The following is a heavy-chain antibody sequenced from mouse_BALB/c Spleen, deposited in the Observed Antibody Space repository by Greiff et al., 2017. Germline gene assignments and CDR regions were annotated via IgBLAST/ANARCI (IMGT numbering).Heavy chain of an antibody. V-gene: IGHV5-6-5*01. J-gene: IGHJ1*01. D-gene: IGHD1-1*01. CDR3: ARREDYGSSYDWYFDV. Sequence: EVHLVESGGGLVKPGGSLKLSCAASGFTFSSYAMSWVRQTPEKRLEWVASISSGGSTYYPDSVKGRFTISRDNARNILYLQMSSLRSEDTAMYYCARREDYGSSYDWYFDVWGAGTTVTVSS. CDR2: ISSGGST. CDR1: GFTFSSYA.